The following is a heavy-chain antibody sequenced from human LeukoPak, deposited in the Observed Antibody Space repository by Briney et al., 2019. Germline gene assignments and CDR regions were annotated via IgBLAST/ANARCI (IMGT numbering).Heavy chain of an antibody. V-gene: IGHV3-23*01. J-gene: IGHJ4*02. CDR1: GFTFSDYY. D-gene: IGHD6-13*01. CDR2: MSGSGGST. Sequence: GGSLRLSCAASGFTFSDYYMSWIRQAPGKGLEWVSVMSGSGGSTYYADSVKGRFTISRDNPKNTLYLQMNSLRVEDTAVYYCAKGAYGSSWFNYFDYWGPGTLVTVSS. CDR3: AKGAYGSSWFNYFDY.